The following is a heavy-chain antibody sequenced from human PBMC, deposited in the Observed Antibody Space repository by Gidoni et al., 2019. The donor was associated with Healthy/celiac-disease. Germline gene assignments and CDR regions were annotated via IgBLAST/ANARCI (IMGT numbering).Heavy chain of an antibody. V-gene: IGHV4-31*03. CDR3: ARFMGMGYDIY. Sequence: QLQDSGSGLVKPSQPLSLICTVSGSSISSGGYYWIWIRQHPGKGLEWIGYIYYSGSTYYKPSLKNRVTISEDTSKSQFYLKLSSGNAADTAVYYCARFMGMGYDIYWGQGTLVTVSS. D-gene: IGHD3-9*01. CDR2: IYYSGST. J-gene: IGHJ4*02. CDR1: GSSISSGGYY.